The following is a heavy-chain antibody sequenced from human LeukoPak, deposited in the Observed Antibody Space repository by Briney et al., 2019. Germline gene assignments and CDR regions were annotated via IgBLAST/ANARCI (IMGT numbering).Heavy chain of an antibody. D-gene: IGHD5-12*01. CDR1: GFTFSSYG. CDR2: IRYDGSNK. V-gene: IGHV3-30*02. Sequence: GGSLRLSCAASGFTFSSYGMHWVRQAPGKGLEWVAFIRYDGSNKYYADSVKGRFTISRDNSKNTLYLQMNSLRAEDTAVYYCAKDSDIVATADGFDYWGQGTLVTVSS. CDR3: AKDSDIVATADGFDY. J-gene: IGHJ4*02.